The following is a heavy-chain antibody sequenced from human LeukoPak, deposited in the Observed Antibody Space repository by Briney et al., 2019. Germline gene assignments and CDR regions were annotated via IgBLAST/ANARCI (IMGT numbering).Heavy chain of an antibody. Sequence: GGSLRLSCGASGFSFTTYWMGWVRQAPGKGLEWVANIKQDGSEKYYVDSVKGRFTISRDNAKNSLYLQMNSLRVEDTALYYCARVASGWYMVDYWGQGTLVTVSS. CDR3: ARVASGWYMVDY. CDR1: GFSFTTYW. D-gene: IGHD6-19*01. J-gene: IGHJ4*02. CDR2: IKQDGSEK. V-gene: IGHV3-7*01.